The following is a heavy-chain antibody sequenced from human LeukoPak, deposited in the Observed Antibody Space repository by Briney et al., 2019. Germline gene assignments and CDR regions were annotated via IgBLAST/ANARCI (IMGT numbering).Heavy chain of an antibody. CDR2: ISYDGSNK. CDR3: AKATSTVTTKLPQYYFDY. Sequence: PGRSLRLSCAASGFTFSSYAMHWVRQAPGKGLEWVAVISYDGSNKYYADSVKGRFTISRDNSKNTLYLQMNSLRAEDTAVYYCAKATSTVTTKLPQYYFDYWGQGTLVTVSS. V-gene: IGHV3-30-3*01. D-gene: IGHD4-17*01. CDR1: GFTFSSYA. J-gene: IGHJ4*02.